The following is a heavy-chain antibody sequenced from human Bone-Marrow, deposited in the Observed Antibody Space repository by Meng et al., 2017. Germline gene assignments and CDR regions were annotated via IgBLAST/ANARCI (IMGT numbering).Heavy chain of an antibody. CDR2: INHSGST. D-gene: IGHD1-1*01. J-gene: IGHJ1*01. V-gene: IGHV4-34*01. CDR3: ARGTRPLLFQH. Sequence: QVQLQQWGSRLLRPSETLSLTCAVYGESFSGYYCSWIRQPPGKVLEWIGEINHSGSTNYNPSLKSRVTISVDTSKNQFSLKLSSVTAADTAVYYCARGTRPLLFQHWGQGTLVTVSS. CDR1: GESFSGYY.